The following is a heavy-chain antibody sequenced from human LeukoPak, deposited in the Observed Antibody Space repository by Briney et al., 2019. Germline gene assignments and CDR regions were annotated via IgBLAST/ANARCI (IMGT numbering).Heavy chain of an antibody. CDR1: GYSFTNYW. CDR3: ARSREVDTSMVTGAQKGYYYYMDV. CDR2: IYSGDSDT. V-gene: IGHV5-51*01. D-gene: IGHD5-18*01. J-gene: IGHJ6*03. Sequence: GESLKISCKGSGYSFTNYWIGWVRQMPGKGLEWMGIIYSGDSDTRYSPSFQGQVTISADKSISTAYLRWSSLKASDTAIYYCARSREVDTSMVTGAQKGYYYYMDVWGKGTTVTVSS.